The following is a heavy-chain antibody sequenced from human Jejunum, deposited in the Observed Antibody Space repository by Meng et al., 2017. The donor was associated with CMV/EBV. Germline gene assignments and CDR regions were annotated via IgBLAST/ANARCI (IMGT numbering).Heavy chain of an antibody. Sequence: CTASGFTFRNYGMHWVRQSPGKGLEWVAVISYHGKNIYYVDSLKGRFTISRDNSKNTLYLEISNLAVEDTAVYYCARDRLQESGPLDFWGRGTLVTVSS. CDR1: GFTFRNYG. D-gene: IGHD3-10*01. CDR2: ISYHGKNI. V-gene: IGHV3-30*03. CDR3: ARDRLQESGPLDF. J-gene: IGHJ4*02.